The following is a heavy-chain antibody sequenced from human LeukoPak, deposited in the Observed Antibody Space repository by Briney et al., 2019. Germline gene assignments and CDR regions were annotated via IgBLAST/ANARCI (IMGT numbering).Heavy chain of an antibody. CDR1: GFTLSNAL. CDR3: TKVDSGSHYY. V-gene: IGHV3-15*01. D-gene: IGHD1-26*01. CDR2: IKSQVNGGTT. J-gene: IGHJ4*02. Sequence: GGSLRLSCAGSGFTLSNALMSWVRQAPGKGLEWVGRIKSQVNGGTTEYAAPVKGRFTISRDDSKNTLHLQMNSLETEDTAVFYCTKVDSGSHYYWGQGTLVTVSS.